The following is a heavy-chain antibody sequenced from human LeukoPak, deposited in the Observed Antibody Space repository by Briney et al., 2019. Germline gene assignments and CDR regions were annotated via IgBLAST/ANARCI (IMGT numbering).Heavy chain of an antibody. CDR3: ARGGYSSSWYGVYFDY. CDR1: GYTFTSYY. Sequence: ASVKVSCKASGYTFTSYYMHWVRQAPGQGLEWMGIINPSGGSTSYTQKFQGRVTMTRDTSTSTVYMELSSLRSEDTAVYYCARGGYSSSWYGVYFDYWGQGTLVTVSS. CDR2: INPSGGST. J-gene: IGHJ4*02. V-gene: IGHV1-46*01. D-gene: IGHD6-13*01.